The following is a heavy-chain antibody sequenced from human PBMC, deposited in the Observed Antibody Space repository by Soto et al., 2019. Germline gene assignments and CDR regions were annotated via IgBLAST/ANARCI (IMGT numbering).Heavy chain of an antibody. CDR1: GGSISRGDYY. CDR2: IYYSGST. Sequence: SETLSLTCTVSGGSISRGDYYWSWIRQPPGKGLEWIGYIYYSGSTYYNPSLKSRVTISVDTSKNQFSLKLSSVTAADTAVYYCARDSPHATYYDFWSGYSSGMDVWGQGTTVTVSS. CDR3: ARDSPHATYYDFWSGYSSGMDV. V-gene: IGHV4-30-4*02. J-gene: IGHJ6*02. D-gene: IGHD3-3*01.